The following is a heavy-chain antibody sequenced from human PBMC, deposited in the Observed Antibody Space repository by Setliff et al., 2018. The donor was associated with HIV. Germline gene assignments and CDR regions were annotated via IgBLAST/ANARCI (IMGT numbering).Heavy chain of an antibody. D-gene: IGHD6-19*01. Sequence: LRLSCAASGFTFSFYSMNWVRQAPGKGLEWISYISSTGNTIYYADSVRGRFTISRDSAKNMVYLQMSSLRAEDSAVYYCVKSASWDLRGWLHWGQGTPVTVSS. V-gene: IGHV3-48*01. CDR3: VKSASWDLRGWLH. J-gene: IGHJ4*02. CDR2: ISSTGNTI. CDR1: GFTFSFYS.